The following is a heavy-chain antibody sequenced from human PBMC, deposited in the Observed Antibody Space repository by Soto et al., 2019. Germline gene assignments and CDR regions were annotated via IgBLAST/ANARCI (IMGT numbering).Heavy chain of an antibody. CDR1: GFTVSSNY. V-gene: IGHV3-53*01. D-gene: IGHD1-26*01. CDR3: ASVGPKVGAKGAYYYGMDV. Sequence: GGSLRLSCAASGFTVSSNYMSWVRQAPGKGLEWVSVIYSGGSTYYADSVKGRFTISRDNSKNTLYLQMNSLRAEDTAVYYCASVGPKVGAKGAYYYGMDVWGQGTTVTVSS. CDR2: IYSGGST. J-gene: IGHJ6*02.